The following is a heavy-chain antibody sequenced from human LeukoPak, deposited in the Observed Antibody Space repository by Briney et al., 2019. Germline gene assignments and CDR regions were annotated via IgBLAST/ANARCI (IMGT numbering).Heavy chain of an antibody. CDR3: AKSRDSRALFDY. Sequence: GGSLRLSCVASGFTFSGYAMSWVRQSPGKGLEWVSMSVGTDSSYYADSVKSLLTITRDNSKNTLYMEMNSLRAEDTAVYYCAKSRDSRALFDYWGQGTLVTVSS. CDR2: MSVGTDSS. CDR1: GFTFSGYA. J-gene: IGHJ4*02. D-gene: IGHD3-22*01. V-gene: IGHV3-23*01.